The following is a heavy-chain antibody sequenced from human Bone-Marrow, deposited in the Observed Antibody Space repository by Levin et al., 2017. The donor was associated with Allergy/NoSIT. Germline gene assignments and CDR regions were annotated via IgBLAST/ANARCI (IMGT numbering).Heavy chain of an antibody. CDR1: GASIRSSY. CDR2: VHYTGET. Sequence: SETLSLTCTVSGASIRSSYWSWIRQPPGKGLEWIGYVHYTGETNSNPSLESRVTISIDTSKNQLSLSLTSVTAGDTAAYYCARDRGSWYSDPCYYGGTDVWGQGTTVIVSS. D-gene: IGHD6-13*01. V-gene: IGHV4-59*01. J-gene: IGHJ6*02. CDR3: ARDRGSWYSDPCYYGGTDV.